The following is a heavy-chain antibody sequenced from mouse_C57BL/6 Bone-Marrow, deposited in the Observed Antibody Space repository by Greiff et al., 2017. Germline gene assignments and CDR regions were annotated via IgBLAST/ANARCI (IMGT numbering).Heavy chain of an antibody. CDR3: ARRLGSYAMDY. J-gene: IGHJ4*01. Sequence: EVNVVESGGGLVQPGGSLKLSCAASGFTFSDYYMYWVRQTPEKRLEWVAYISNGGGSTYYPDTVKGRFTISRDNAKNTLYLQMSRLKSEDTAMYYCARRLGSYAMDYWGQGTSVTVSS. CDR2: ISNGGGST. CDR1: GFTFSDYY. D-gene: IGHD4-1*01. V-gene: IGHV5-12*01.